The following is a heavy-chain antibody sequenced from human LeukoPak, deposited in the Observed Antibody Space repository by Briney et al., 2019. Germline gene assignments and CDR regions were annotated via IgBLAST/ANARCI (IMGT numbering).Heavy chain of an antibody. CDR2: IWYDGNNK. CDR3: ARDRNNYFEY. Sequence: GGSLRLSCAASGFTFSYYDMHWVRQAPGKGLEWVAFIWYDGNNKYYADSVKGRFTISRDNSKNTLYLQVNSLRAEDTAVYYCARDRNNYFEYWGQGTLVTVSS. CDR1: GFTFSYYD. J-gene: IGHJ4*02. V-gene: IGHV3-33*08.